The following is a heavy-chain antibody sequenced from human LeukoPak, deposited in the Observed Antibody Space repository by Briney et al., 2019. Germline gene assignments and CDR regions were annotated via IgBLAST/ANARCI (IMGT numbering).Heavy chain of an antibody. J-gene: IGHJ5*02. D-gene: IGHD3-3*01. CDR2: INHSGST. CDR1: GGSISSYY. Sequence: PSETLSLTCTVSGGSISSYYWSWIRQPPGKGLEWIGEINHSGSTNYNPSLKSRVTISVDTSKNQFSLKLSSVTAADTAVYYCARSYYADPWGQGTLVTVSS. CDR3: ARSYYADP. V-gene: IGHV4-34*01.